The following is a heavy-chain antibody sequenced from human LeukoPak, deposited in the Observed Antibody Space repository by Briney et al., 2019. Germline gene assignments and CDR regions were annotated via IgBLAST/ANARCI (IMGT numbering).Heavy chain of an antibody. V-gene: IGHV1-2*02. J-gene: IGHJ6*03. CDR1: GYTFTSYY. CDR3: ARGDAIFGVVTPQYMDV. D-gene: IGHD3-3*01. CDR2: INPNSGGT. Sequence: ASVKVSCKASGYTFTSYYMHWVRQAPGQGLEWMGWINPNSGGTNYAQKFQGRVTMTRDTSISTAYMELSRLRSDDTAVYYCARGDAIFGVVTPQYMDVWGKGTTVTVSS.